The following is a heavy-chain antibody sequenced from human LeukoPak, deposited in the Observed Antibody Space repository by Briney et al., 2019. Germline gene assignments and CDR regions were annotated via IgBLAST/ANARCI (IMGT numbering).Heavy chain of an antibody. D-gene: IGHD3-22*01. CDR2: IYYSGST. V-gene: IGHV4-39*07. Sequence: NASETLSLTCTVSGGSISSSSYYWGWIRQPPGKGLEWIGSIYYSGSTYYNPSLKSRVTISVDTSKNQFSLKLSSVTAADTAVYYCARDIYYDSSGFSYYSMDVWGKGTTVTVSS. CDR3: ARDIYYDSSGFSYYSMDV. J-gene: IGHJ6*03. CDR1: GGSISSSSYY.